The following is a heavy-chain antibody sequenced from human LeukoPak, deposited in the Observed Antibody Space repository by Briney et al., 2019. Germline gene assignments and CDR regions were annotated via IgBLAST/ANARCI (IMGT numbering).Heavy chain of an antibody. Sequence: PSETLSLTCTVSGGSISSYYWSWIRQPPGKGLEWIGYIYYSGSTNYNPSLKSRVTISVDTSKNQFSLKLSSVTAADTAVYYCARVSYYYDSSGSKWVSFDYWGQGTLDTVSS. CDR2: IYYSGST. CDR3: ARVSYYYDSSGSKWVSFDY. CDR1: GGSISSYY. V-gene: IGHV4-59*01. D-gene: IGHD3-22*01. J-gene: IGHJ4*02.